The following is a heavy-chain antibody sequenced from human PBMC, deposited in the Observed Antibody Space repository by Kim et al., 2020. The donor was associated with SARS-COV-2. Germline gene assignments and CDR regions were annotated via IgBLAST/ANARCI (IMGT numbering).Heavy chain of an antibody. CDR3: ARHVRYYDILTGYDDAFDI. J-gene: IGHJ3*02. Sequence: SRVTISVATSKNQFSLKLSSVTAADTAVYYCARHVRYYDILTGYDDAFDIWGQGTMVTVSS. D-gene: IGHD3-9*01. V-gene: IGHV4-59*08.